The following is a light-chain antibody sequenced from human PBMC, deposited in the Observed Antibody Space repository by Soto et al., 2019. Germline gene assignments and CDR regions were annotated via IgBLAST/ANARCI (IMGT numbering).Light chain of an antibody. Sequence: QAVLTQPSSVSGSPGQSIALSCTGTSSDVGGYSYVSWYQQQPGKAPKLVISDVSNRPSGASDRFSGSKSGNTASLTISGLQTEDEADYYCASYTTSSTYVFGTGTKVTVL. CDR2: DVS. CDR1: SSDVGGYSY. CDR3: ASYTTSSTYV. J-gene: IGLJ1*01. V-gene: IGLV2-14*01.